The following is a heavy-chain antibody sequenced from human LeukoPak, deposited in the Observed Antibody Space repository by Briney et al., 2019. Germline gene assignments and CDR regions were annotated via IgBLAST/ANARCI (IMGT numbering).Heavy chain of an antibody. CDR3: ARKVVIFPDYYYYGMDV. CDR1: GFPFGDYY. Sequence: GGSLRLSCAASGFPFGDYYMTWIRQAPGKGLEWISYISRSGDTLYYADSVEGRFTISRDNAKNSLFLQMNSLRADDTAVYYCARKVVIFPDYYYYGMDVWGQGTTVTVSS. V-gene: IGHV3-11*01. D-gene: IGHD2/OR15-2a*01. J-gene: IGHJ6*02. CDR2: ISRSGDTL.